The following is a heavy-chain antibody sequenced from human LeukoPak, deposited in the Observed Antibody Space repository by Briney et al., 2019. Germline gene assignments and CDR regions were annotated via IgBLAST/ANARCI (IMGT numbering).Heavy chain of an antibody. CDR3: AKEGEDYYDSSGYYDY. Sequence: QPGGSLRLSCAASGFTFSSYGMHWVRQAPGKGLEWVAVISYDGSNKYYADSVKGRFTISRDNSKNTLYLQMNSLRAEDTAVYYCAKEGEDYYDSSGYYDYWGQGTLVTVSS. CDR2: ISYDGSNK. V-gene: IGHV3-30*18. J-gene: IGHJ4*02. CDR1: GFTFSSYG. D-gene: IGHD3-22*01.